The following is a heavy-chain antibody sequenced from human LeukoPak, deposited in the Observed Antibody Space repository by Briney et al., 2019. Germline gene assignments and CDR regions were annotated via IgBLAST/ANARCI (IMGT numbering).Heavy chain of an antibody. Sequence: GGSLRLSCAASGFTFSNYAMTWVRQAPGKGLEWVSGISGSGGSTYYADSVKGRFTISRDNSKNTLYLQMNSLRAEDTAVYYCARDGYYYDSSGHAWGQGTLVTVSS. D-gene: IGHD3-22*01. CDR2: ISGSGGST. CDR1: GFTFSNYA. V-gene: IGHV3-23*01. CDR3: ARDGYYYDSSGHA. J-gene: IGHJ5*02.